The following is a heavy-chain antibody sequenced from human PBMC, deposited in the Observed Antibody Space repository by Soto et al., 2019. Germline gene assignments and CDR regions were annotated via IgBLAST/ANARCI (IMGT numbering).Heavy chain of an antibody. CDR3: GHRHRVGTVTGGFDF. D-gene: IGHD2-21*02. CDR2: IYSNNHK. J-gene: IGHJ4*02. CDR1: GFSLTTPGVG. V-gene: IGHV2-5*01. Sequence: QITLKESGPTLVKPTQTLTLTCTFSGFSLTTPGVGVGWIRQPPGKPLEWLAVIYSNNHKRFSPSLETSVGITKDTPTNQVVLTMTNLDPADTATYFSGHRHRVGTVTGGFDFWGQGLLVTVTS.